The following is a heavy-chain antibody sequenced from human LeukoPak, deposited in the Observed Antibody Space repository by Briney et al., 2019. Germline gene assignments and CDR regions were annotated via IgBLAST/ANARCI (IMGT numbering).Heavy chain of an antibody. CDR3: ARPTVVDAFDI. V-gene: IGHV3-33*01. Sequence: GGSLRLSCAASGFTFSSYGRHWVRQAPGKGLEWLAVICDGGSNKYYADSVKGRFTIYRDNSKNTLYLQMNSLRAEDTAVYYCARPTVVDAFDIWGQGTMVTVSS. CDR2: ICDGGSNK. D-gene: IGHD4-23*01. J-gene: IGHJ3*02. CDR1: GFTFSSYG.